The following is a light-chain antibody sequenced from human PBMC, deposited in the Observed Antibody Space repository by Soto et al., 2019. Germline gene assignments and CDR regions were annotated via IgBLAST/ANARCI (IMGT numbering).Light chain of an antibody. Sequence: DIQMTQSPSSLSASVGDRVTISFLASQTISTYLHWYQHKPGRAPRLLISDVSTLQSGVPGRFRGSGSETEFTLTITYLQPEDFATYYCQQGYSMPQTFGQGTRLEIK. CDR1: QTISTY. CDR3: QQGYSMPQT. J-gene: IGKJ5*01. CDR2: DVS. V-gene: IGKV1-39*01.